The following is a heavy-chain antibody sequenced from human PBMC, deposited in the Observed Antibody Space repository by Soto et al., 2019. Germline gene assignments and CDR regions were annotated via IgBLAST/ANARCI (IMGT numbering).Heavy chain of an antibody. Sequence: VQLVESGGGVVQPGRSLRLSCAASGFTFSSYEMNWVRQAPGKGLEWISYISSSGSTIYYADSVKGRFTISRDNAKNSLYLQMSSLRAEDTAVYYCVRDRGGYYMGYYFDYWGQGALVTVSS. CDR3: VRDRGGYYMGYYFDY. D-gene: IGHD3-3*01. CDR2: ISSSGSTI. J-gene: IGHJ4*02. V-gene: IGHV3-48*03. CDR1: GFTFSSYE.